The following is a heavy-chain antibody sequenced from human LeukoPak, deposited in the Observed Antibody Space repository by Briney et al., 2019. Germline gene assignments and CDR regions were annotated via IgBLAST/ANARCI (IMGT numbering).Heavy chain of an antibody. V-gene: IGHV3-21*01. D-gene: IGHD7-27*01. CDR3: AILHQLGKDY. CDR1: GFTFSSYG. J-gene: IGHJ4*02. CDR2: ISSSSSYI. Sequence: GGSLRLSCAASGFTFSSYGMNWVRQAPGKGLEWVSSISSSSSYIYYADSVKGRFTISRDNAKNSLYLQMNSLRAEDTAVYYCAILHQLGKDYWGQGTLVTVSS.